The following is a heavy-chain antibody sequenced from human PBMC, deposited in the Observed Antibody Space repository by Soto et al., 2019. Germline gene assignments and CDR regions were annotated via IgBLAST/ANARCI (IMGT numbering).Heavy chain of an antibody. CDR1: AGGLSLYA. CDR3: AKVGVGATRSYYYYGMDV. Sequence: SVKVPLKCAAGGLSLYAIVSVRQAHVQGLEWMGGIIPIFGTANYAQKFQGRVTITADKSTSTAYMELSSLRSEDTAVYYCAKVGVGATRSYYYYGMDVWGQGTTVPVSS. CDR2: IIPIFGTA. D-gene: IGHD1-26*01. J-gene: IGHJ6*02. V-gene: IGHV1-69*06.